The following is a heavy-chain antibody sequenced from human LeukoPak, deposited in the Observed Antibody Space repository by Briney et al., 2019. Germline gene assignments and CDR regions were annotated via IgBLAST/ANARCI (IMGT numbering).Heavy chain of an antibody. CDR2: VYWHGDT. Sequence: SGPTLVNPTQTLTLTCTFSGFSLNTRELSVGWIRQPPGKALEWLALVYWHGDTRYSPSLRGKITIIKDTSKNQVVLTMSNIGPRDTGTYYCARGRGFGSGDYFDYWGQGIMVTVSS. J-gene: IGHJ4*02. V-gene: IGHV2-5*01. D-gene: IGHD3-10*01. CDR3: ARGRGFGSGDYFDY. CDR1: GFSLNTRELS.